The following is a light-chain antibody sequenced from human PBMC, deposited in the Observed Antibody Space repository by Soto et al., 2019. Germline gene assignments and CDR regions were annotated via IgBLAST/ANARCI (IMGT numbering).Light chain of an antibody. Sequence: QSVLTQPPSVSRTPGQRVSISCTGTSSNLGAGYDVHWYQQLPGAAPRLLIFGNNVRPSGVPDRFSGSKSGTSASLAITGLQAEDEAIYHCQSYDGSLATSIFGAGTQLTVL. CDR2: GNN. J-gene: IGLJ7*01. CDR3: QSYDGSLATSI. V-gene: IGLV1-40*01. CDR1: SSNLGAGYD.